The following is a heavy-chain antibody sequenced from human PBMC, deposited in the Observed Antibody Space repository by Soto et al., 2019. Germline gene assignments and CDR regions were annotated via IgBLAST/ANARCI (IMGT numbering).Heavy chain of an antibody. V-gene: IGHV3-43D*03. CDR1: GFTFDDYA. D-gene: IGHD1-26*01. CDR2: ISWDGGST. J-gene: IGHJ6*02. Sequence: GGSLRLSCAASGFTFDDYAMHWVRQAPGKGLEWVSLISWDGGSTYYADSVKGRFTISRDNSKNSLYLQMNSLRAEDTALYYCLRGGSYYYYGMDVWGQGTTVTVSS. CDR3: LRGGSYYYYGMDV.